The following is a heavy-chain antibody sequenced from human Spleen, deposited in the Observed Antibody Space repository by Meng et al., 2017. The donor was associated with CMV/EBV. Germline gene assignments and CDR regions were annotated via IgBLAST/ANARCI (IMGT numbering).Heavy chain of an antibody. J-gene: IGHJ5*02. V-gene: IGHV1-46*01. CDR1: GYTFTYYY. CDR2: INLSGGDT. Sequence: ASVKVSCKASGYTFTYYYMHWVRQAPGQGLEWMGIINLSGGDTVYAQNFQGRVSMTRDTSTSTIYMELSSLRSEDTAVYYCARGAPGRNWFDPWGQGTLVTVSS. CDR3: ARGAPGRNWFDP.